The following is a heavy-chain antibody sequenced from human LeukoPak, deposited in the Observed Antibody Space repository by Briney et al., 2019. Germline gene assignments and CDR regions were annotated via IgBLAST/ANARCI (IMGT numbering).Heavy chain of an antibody. J-gene: IGHJ4*02. V-gene: IGHV4-39*07. CDR2: IYSSGSS. CDR1: GGSMSGGSDF. CDR3: ARRQTYFDY. Sequence: SETLSLTCTVSGGSMSGGSDFWGWIRQPPGKGLEWIGNIYSSGSSYYNPSVESRVTISIDMSKNQFSLKLSSVTAADTAVYYCARRQTYFDYWGQGTLVTVSS.